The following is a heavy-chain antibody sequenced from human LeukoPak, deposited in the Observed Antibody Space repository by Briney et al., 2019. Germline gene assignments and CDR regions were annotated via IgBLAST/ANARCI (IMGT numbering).Heavy chain of an antibody. D-gene: IGHD1-26*01. CDR1: GFTFSSYG. CDR3: ARERATTLYYYYGVDV. CDR2: ISYDGSNK. J-gene: IGHJ6*02. V-gene: IGHV3-30*03. Sequence: TGGSLRLSCAASGFTFSSYGMHWVRQAPGKGLEWVAVISYDGSNKYYADSVKGRFTISRDNSKNTLYLQMNSLRAEDTAVYYCARERATTLYYYYGVDVWGQGTTVTVSS.